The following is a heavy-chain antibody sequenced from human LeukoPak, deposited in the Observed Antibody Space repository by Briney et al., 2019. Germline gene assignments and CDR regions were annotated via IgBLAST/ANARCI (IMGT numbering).Heavy chain of an antibody. CDR2: IASDGSST. CDR3: AKDLPAVAGSDY. CDR1: GFTFSSYW. J-gene: IGHJ4*02. Sequence: GGSLRLSCAASGFTFSSYWMNWVRQAPGKGLVWVSRIASDGSSTTYADSVKGRFSISRDNAKNTLYLQMNSLRAEDTAVYYCAKDLPAVAGSDYWGQGTLVTVSS. V-gene: IGHV3-74*01. D-gene: IGHD6-19*01.